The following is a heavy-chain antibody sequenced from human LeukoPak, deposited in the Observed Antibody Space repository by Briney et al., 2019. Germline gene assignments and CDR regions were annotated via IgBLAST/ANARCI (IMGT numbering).Heavy chain of an antibody. Sequence: GGSLRLSCAASGFTFSSCAMSWVRQAPGKGLEWVSGISNSGGSTYHADSVKGRFTISRDNSKNTLYLQMNSLRAEDTAVYYCARDDLINWGQGTLVTVSS. J-gene: IGHJ4*02. D-gene: IGHD3/OR15-3a*01. V-gene: IGHV3-23*01. CDR3: ARDDLIN. CDR1: GFTFSSCA. CDR2: ISNSGGST.